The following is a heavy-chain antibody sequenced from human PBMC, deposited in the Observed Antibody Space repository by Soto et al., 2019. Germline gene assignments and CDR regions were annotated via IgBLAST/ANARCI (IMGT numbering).Heavy chain of an antibody. V-gene: IGHV3-33*01. CDR2: IWYDGGNK. J-gene: IGHJ3*02. CDR3: ARGGHDAFDI. Sequence: PGGSLRLSCAASGFTFSSYGMHWARQAPGKGLEWVAVIWYDGGNKYYADSVKGRFTISRDNSMNTLYLHMNSLRAEDTAVYDCARGGHDAFDIWGQGTMGSVS. CDR1: GFTFSSYG. D-gene: IGHD1-26*01.